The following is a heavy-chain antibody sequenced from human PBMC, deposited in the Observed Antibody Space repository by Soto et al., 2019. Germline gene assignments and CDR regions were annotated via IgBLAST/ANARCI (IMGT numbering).Heavy chain of an antibody. V-gene: IGHV3-7*01. CDR1: GFIFNNYW. J-gene: IGHJ4*02. CDR2: IKPDGSET. CDR3: VRDGAPGNCGAYSCRKSDY. D-gene: IGHD2-15*01. Sequence: EVQLVESGGGLVQPGGSLRLSCAASGFIFNNYWMSWVRQAPGKGLEWVASIKPDGSETFYVDSVKGRFTISRDNPKNSLYLQMNTLRAEDTAVFYCVRDGAPGNCGAYSCRKSDYWGQGTLVTVSS.